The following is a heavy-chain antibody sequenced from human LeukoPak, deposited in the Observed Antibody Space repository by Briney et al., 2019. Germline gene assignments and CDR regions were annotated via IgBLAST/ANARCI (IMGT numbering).Heavy chain of an antibody. CDR3: ARSATVTTLPFDS. Sequence: GGSLIFSCAASGFTFSSYNMNWVRQAPGKGLEWGSSISSSRSNKDYADSVKGRFTISRDIAKNSLYLQMNSLRAEDTAVYYCARSATVTTLPFDSWGEGTLVTVSS. D-gene: IGHD4-17*01. V-gene: IGHV3-21*01. J-gene: IGHJ4*02. CDR2: ISSSRSNK. CDR1: GFTFSSYN.